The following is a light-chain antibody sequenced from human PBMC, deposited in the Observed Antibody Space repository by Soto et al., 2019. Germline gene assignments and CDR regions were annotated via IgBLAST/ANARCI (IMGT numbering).Light chain of an antibody. CDR3: QQYNNWPTIT. CDR2: GAS. V-gene: IGKV3-15*01. CDR1: QSVSSN. Sequence: EIVMTQSPATLSVSPGERATLSCRASQSVSSNLAWYQQKPGQAPRLLIYGASTRANGIPASFSGSGSGTKYTLTISSLQSEDFAVYYCQQYNNWPTITFGQGTRLEIK. J-gene: IGKJ5*01.